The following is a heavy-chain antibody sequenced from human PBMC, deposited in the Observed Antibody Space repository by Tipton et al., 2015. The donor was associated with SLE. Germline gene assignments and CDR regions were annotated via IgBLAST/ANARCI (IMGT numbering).Heavy chain of an antibody. CDR2: IYTSGST. J-gene: IGHJ3*02. CDR3: ARTPGGAFDI. CDR1: GGSISSGSYY. V-gene: IGHV4-61*09. Sequence: TLSLTCTVSGGSISSGSYYWSWIRQPAGKGLEWIGHIYTSGSTNYNPALQSRVTISVDTSKNQFSLKLSSVTAADTAVYYCARTPGGAFDIWGQGTMVTVSS. D-gene: IGHD2-15*01.